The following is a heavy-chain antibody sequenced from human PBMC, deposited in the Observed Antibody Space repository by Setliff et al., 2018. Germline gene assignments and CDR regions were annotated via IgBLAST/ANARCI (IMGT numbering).Heavy chain of an antibody. CDR3: AKEWGYCNSASCHRPFDS. Sequence: GGSLRLSCTASGFAFPNFAMSWVRQIAGKGLEWVSTSYSGGPSTYYADSVKGRFIISRDDPESTLFLQMDSLRVEDTAVYYCAKEWGYCNSASCHRPFDSWGQGTLVTVSS. CDR1: GFAFPNFA. V-gene: IGHV3-23*03. D-gene: IGHD2-2*02. CDR2: SYSGGPST. J-gene: IGHJ4*02.